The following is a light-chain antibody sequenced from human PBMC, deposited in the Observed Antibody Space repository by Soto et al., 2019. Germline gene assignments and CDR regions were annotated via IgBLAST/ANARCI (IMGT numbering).Light chain of an antibody. CDR2: LNSDGSH. J-gene: IGLJ3*02. CDR1: SGHSSYA. Sequence: QLVLTQSPSASASLGASVKLTCTLSSGHSSYAIAWHQQQPEKGPRYLMKLNSDGSHSKGDGIPDRFSGSSSGAERYLTIPSLQSEDEADYHCQTWGTGIWVFGGGTKVTVL. V-gene: IGLV4-69*01. CDR3: QTWGTGIWV.